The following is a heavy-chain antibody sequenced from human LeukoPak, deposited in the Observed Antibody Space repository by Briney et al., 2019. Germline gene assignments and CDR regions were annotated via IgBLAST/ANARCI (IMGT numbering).Heavy chain of an antibody. Sequence: PGGSLRLSCAASGFTFSDYYMSWIRRAPGKGLEWLSSIRSSSSYRNYADSVKGRFTIPRDNSKNTLYLQMDSLRAEDTAVYYCAKRIAVVGPYFDYWGQGTLVTVSS. CDR3: AKRIAVVGPYFDY. J-gene: IGHJ4*02. D-gene: IGHD6-19*01. CDR1: GFTFSDYY. V-gene: IGHV3-11*03. CDR2: IRSSSSYR.